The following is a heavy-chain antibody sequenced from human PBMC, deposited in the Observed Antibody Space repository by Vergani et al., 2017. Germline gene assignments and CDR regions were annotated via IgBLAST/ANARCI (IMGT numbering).Heavy chain of an antibody. Sequence: EVQLVESGGGLVQPGGSLRLSCAASGFTFSTYWMSWVRQAPGKGPEWVANIKGDGNGKNFVDSVRGRFTISRDNTKNSLFLQMGSLRAEDTAVYYCARDVDGALDYWGQGTLVTVSS. CDR3: ARDVDGALDY. D-gene: IGHD4-17*01. J-gene: IGHJ4*02. CDR1: GFTFSTYW. CDR2: IKGDGNGK. V-gene: IGHV3-7*03.